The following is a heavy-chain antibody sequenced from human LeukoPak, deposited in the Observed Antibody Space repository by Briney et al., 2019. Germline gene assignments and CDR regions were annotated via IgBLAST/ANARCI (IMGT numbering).Heavy chain of an antibody. CDR2: IHYSGSP. Sequence: SETPSLTCTVSGGSFSSGAYYWSWIRQLPGKGLEWIGYIHYSGSPYYNPSLKSRVSISGDTSKNQFSLTLSSVTVADTAVYYCARDSGYDSRGFYYGGFDPWGQGILVTVSS. CDR3: ARDSGYDSRGFYYGGFDP. J-gene: IGHJ5*02. CDR1: GGSFSSGAYY. D-gene: IGHD3-22*01. V-gene: IGHV4-31*03.